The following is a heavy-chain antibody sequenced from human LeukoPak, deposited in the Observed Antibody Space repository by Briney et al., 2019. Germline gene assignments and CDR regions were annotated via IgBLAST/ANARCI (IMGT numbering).Heavy chain of an antibody. D-gene: IGHD6-13*01. CDR2: ISAYNGNT. CDR1: RYTFTSYG. Sequence: ASVKVSCKASRYTFTSYGISWVRQAPGQGGEWMGWISAYNGNTNYAQKLQGRVNRTTDTSTSTAYMELRSLRSDDTAVYYCAVTAAGTYYMDVWGKGTTVTVSS. V-gene: IGHV1-18*01. J-gene: IGHJ6*03. CDR3: AVTAAGTYYMDV.